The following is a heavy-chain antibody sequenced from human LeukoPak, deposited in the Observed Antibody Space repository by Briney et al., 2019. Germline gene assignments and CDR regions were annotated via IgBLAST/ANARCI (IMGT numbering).Heavy chain of an antibody. CDR2: INHSGST. D-gene: IGHD2-21*01. J-gene: IGHJ4*02. V-gene: IGHV4-34*01. CDR1: GGSFNGYY. Sequence: SETLSLTCAVYGGSFNGYYWSWIRQPPGKGLEWIGEINHSGSTNYNPSLKSRVTISVDTSKNQFSLKLSSVTAADTAVYYCAGGNSTFDYWGQGTLVTVSS. CDR3: AGGNSTFDY.